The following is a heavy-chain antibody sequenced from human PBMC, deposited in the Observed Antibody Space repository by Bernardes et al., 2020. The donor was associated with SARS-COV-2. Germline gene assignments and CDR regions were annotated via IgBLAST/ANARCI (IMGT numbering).Heavy chain of an antibody. D-gene: IGHD4-17*01. CDR2: INWNGGNT. Sequence: GGSLRLSCAASGFTFDDYAMSWVRQAPGKGLEWVSGINWNGGNTGYADSVKGRFTISRDNAKNSLYLQMNSLRAEDTALYYCTRDAYGDYGWWGAFDIWGQGTMVTVSS. V-gene: IGHV3-20*04. CDR1: GFTFDDYA. J-gene: IGHJ3*02. CDR3: TRDAYGDYGWWGAFDI.